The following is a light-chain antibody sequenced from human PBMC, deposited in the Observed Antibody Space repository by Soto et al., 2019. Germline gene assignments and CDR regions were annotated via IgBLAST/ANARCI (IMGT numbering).Light chain of an antibody. Sequence: DIQMTQSPSTLSASVGDRVRITCRASQSIGSWLAWYQQKPGKAPKLLIFDASNLEVGVPTSFSGSGSGTEFTLTISSLQPDDFATYYCQQYNSYSPNTFGGGTKVDIK. CDR3: QQYNSYSPNT. CDR2: DAS. CDR1: QSIGSW. V-gene: IGKV1-5*01. J-gene: IGKJ4*01.